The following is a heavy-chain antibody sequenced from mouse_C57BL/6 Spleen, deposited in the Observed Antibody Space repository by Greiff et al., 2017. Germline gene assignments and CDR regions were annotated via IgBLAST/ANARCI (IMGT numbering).Heavy chain of an antibody. D-gene: IGHD1-1*01. CDR3: ARGSITTPVDY. CDR2: IHPSDSDT. CDR1: GYTFTSYW. J-gene: IGHJ2*01. Sequence: QVQLQQPGAELVKPGASVKVSCKASGYTFTSYWMHWVKQRPGQGLEWIGRIHPSDSDTNYNQKFKGKATLTVDKSSSTAYMQLSGLTSEDSAVYFCARGSITTPVDYWGQGTTLTVSS. V-gene: IGHV1-74*01.